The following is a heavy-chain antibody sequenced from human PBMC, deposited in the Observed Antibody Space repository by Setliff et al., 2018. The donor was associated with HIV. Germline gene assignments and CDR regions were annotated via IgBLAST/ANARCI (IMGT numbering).Heavy chain of an antibody. CDR1: GGSFSGYY. CDR2: VNHSGDT. V-gene: IGHV4-34*01. CDR3: VRGANFYTPRKRIFDY. Sequence: TSETLSLTCAVYGGSFSGYYWSWIRQSPGKDLEWIGEVNHSGDTTYNPSLKSRVTMSVDTSKNQFSLELSSLTSADTAIYYCVRGANFYTPRKRIFDYWGQGMSVTVSS. J-gene: IGHJ4*02. D-gene: IGHD3-3*01.